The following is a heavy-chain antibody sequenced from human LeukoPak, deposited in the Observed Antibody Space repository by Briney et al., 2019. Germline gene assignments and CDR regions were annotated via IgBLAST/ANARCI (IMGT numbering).Heavy chain of an antibody. CDR2: INFDGSEK. Sequence: GGSLRLSCAASGFTFANYWMTWVRQAPGKGLEWVAIINFDGSEKYYADSLRGRFTISRDNAEKSLYLQMNSLRAEDTALYHCARDGDSGWSLSHWGQGTLVTVSS. J-gene: IGHJ1*01. CDR1: GFTFANYW. D-gene: IGHD6-13*01. CDR3: ARDGDSGWSLSH. V-gene: IGHV3-7*01.